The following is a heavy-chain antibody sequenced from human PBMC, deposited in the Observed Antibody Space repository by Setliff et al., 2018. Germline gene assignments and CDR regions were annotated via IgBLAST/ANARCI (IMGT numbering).Heavy chain of an antibody. CDR3: AREGSMIVEYYYYGMDV. J-gene: IGHJ6*02. CDR1: GFTFSSYW. Sequence: GSLRLSCAASGFTFSSYWMSWVRQAPGKGLEWVANIKQDGSEKYYVDSAKGRFTISRDNAKNSLYLQMNSLRAEDAAVYYCAREGSMIVEYYYYGMDVWGQGTTVTVSS. V-gene: IGHV3-7*01. CDR2: IKQDGSEK. D-gene: IGHD3-22*01.